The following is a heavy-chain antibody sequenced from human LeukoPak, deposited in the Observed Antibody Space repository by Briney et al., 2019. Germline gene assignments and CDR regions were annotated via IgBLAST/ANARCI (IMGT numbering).Heavy chain of an antibody. Sequence: GASVKVSCKASGYTFCGYYMHWVRQAPGQGLEWMGWINPNSGATKYSQRFQGRVTMTRDTSIITFYLDLSSLEFGDTAMYYCARGRPVEAGGPAYDYWGQGTLVTVSS. CDR2: INPNSGAT. CDR1: GYTFCGYY. V-gene: IGHV1-2*02. D-gene: IGHD2-2*01. J-gene: IGHJ4*02. CDR3: ARGRPVEAGGPAYDY.